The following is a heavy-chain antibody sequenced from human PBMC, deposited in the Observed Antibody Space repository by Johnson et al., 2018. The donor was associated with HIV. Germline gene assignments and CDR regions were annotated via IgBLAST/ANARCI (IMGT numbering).Heavy chain of an antibody. Sequence: VQLVESGGGLVQPGRSLRLSCAASGFTFSSYGMHWVRQAPGKGLEWVAVISYDGSNKYYADSVKGRFTISRDNAKNSLYLQMNSLRAEDTALYYCAREGIVGATGDAFDIWGQGTMVTVSS. CDR3: AREGIVGATGDAFDI. CDR2: ISYDGSNK. J-gene: IGHJ3*02. V-gene: IGHV3-30*03. CDR1: GFTFSSYG. D-gene: IGHD1-26*01.